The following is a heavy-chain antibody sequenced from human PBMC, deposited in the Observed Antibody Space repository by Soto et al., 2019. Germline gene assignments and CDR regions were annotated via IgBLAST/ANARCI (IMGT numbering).Heavy chain of an antibody. CDR2: NK. Sequence: NKYYADSVKGRFTISRDNSKNTLYLQMNSLTVEDTALYYCARDSSGWYKFDYWGQGTVDTVS. V-gene: IGHV3-30*01. J-gene: IGHJ4*02. D-gene: IGHD6-19*01. CDR3: ARDSSGWYKFDY.